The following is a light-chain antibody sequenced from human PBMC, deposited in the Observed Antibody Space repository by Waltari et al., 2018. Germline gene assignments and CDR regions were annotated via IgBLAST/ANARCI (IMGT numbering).Light chain of an antibody. Sequence: IQLTQSPSSLSASVGDPVTVTCRARQTISSHLNWYPQKEGKAPRLLIYSASTLESGVPSRVRGSRSGTNFSFTISGLQPEDSATYFCQQSYSSSTTFGQGTRLDIK. CDR1: QTISSH. CDR3: QQSYSSSTT. CDR2: SAS. V-gene: IGKV1-39*01. J-gene: IGKJ2*01.